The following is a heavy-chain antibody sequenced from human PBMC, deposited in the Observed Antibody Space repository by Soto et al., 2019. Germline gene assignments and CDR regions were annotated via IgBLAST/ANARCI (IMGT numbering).Heavy chain of an antibody. Sequence: QLQLQESGPGLVKPSETLSLTCTVSGGSISSSSHYWGWIRQPPGKGLEWIGSIYYSGSTYYNPSLKSRVTTSVDASKNRFSLRLSAVAAAVTAVYHCARQGGFCSGGNCYRFDPWGQGTLVTVSS. J-gene: IGHJ5*02. CDR1: GGSISSSSHY. CDR2: IYYSGST. CDR3: ARQGGFCSGGNCYRFDP. V-gene: IGHV4-39*01. D-gene: IGHD2-15*01.